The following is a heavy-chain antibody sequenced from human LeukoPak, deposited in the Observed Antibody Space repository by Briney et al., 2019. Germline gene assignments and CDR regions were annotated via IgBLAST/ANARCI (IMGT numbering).Heavy chain of an antibody. J-gene: IGHJ4*02. CDR3: ARDWLYCRGGSCFSRYYFDY. Sequence: PSETLSLTCTVSGGSISSSSYYWGWIRQSPGEGLEWIGSISYSGSTYYNPSLKSRLTISIDTSRNQFSLKLTSATAADTAVYYCARDWLYCRGGSCFSRYYFDYWGQGTLVTVSS. V-gene: IGHV4-39*07. CDR2: ISYSGST. D-gene: IGHD2-15*01. CDR1: GGSISSSSYY.